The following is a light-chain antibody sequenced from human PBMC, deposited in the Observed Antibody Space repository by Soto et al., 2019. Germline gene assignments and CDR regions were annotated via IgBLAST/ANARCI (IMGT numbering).Light chain of an antibody. CDR3: QQYYSFPYT. Sequence: DIQMTQSPSSLSSSVGDRVTLTCRASQGISNYLAWYKQKPGKVPKLLIYAASTLQSGVPSRFSGSGSGTDFTLTISCLQSEDFATYYCQQYYSFPYTFGQGTRLEIK. V-gene: IGKV1-27*01. J-gene: IGKJ5*01. CDR2: AAS. CDR1: QGISNY.